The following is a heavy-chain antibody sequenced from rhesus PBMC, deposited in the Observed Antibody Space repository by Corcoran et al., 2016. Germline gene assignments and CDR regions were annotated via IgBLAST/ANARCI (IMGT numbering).Heavy chain of an antibody. CDR2: NYGSGSST. D-gene: IGHD1-1*01. CDR3: VREGGQLELPFDY. Sequence: QLQLQESGPGLVKPSETLFVTCAVSGGSISSSSCSWIRQAPGQGLEWIGNNYGSGSSTNYNPSLKSRVTLSVDTSKNQFSLKLSSVTAADTAVYYCVREGGQLELPFDYWGQGVLVTVSS. J-gene: IGHJ4*01. V-gene: IGHV4-169*02. CDR1: GGSISSSS.